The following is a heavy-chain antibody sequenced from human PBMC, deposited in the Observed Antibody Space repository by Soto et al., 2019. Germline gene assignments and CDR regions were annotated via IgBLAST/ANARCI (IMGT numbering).Heavy chain of an antibody. CDR3: ARDIEDSSGYPACADY. CDR1: GYTFTSYA. D-gene: IGHD3-22*01. CDR2: INAGNGNT. V-gene: IGHV1-3*01. J-gene: IGHJ4*02. Sequence: VASVKVSCKASGYTFTSYAMHWVRQAPGQRLEWMGWINAGNGNTKYSQKFQGRVTITRDTSASTAYMELSSLRSEDTAVYYCARDIEDSSGYPACADYWGQGTLVTVSS.